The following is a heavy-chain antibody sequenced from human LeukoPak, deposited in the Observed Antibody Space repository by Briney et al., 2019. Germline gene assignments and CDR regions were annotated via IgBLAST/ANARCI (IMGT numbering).Heavy chain of an antibody. D-gene: IGHD3-3*01. J-gene: IGHJ6*03. CDR2: IYSGGST. CDR3: ARDDFWSGYYTGATSYYYMDV. Sequence: GGSLRLSCAASGFTVSSNYMSWVRQAPGKGLEWVSVIYSGGSTYYADSVKGRFTISRGNSKNTLYLQMNSLRAEDTAVYYCARDDFWSGYYTGATSYYYMDVWGKGTTVTVSS. V-gene: IGHV3-53*01. CDR1: GFTVSSNY.